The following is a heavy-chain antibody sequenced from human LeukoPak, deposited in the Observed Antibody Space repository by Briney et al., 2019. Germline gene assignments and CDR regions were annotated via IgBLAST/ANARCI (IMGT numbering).Heavy chain of an antibody. V-gene: IGHV1-69*02. CDR3: ARSLAAAWIDY. CDR2: IIPILGIA. J-gene: IGHJ4*02. Sequence: SVKVSCKASGGTFSSYTISWVRQAPGQRLEWMGRIIPILGIANYAQKFQGRVTITADKSTSTAYMELSSLRSEDTAVYYWARSLAAAWIDYWGQGTLVTVSS. D-gene: IGHD6-13*01. CDR1: GGTFSSYT.